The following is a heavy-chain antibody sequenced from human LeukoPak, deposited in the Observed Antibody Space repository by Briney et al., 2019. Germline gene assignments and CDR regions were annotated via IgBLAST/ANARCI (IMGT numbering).Heavy chain of an antibody. CDR2: ISYDGSNK. CDR1: GFTFSSYS. CDR3: ASNVGMDV. J-gene: IGHJ6*02. Sequence: PGGSLRLSCAASGFTFSSYSMNWVRQAPGKGLEWVAVISYDGSNKYYADSVKGRFTISRDNSKNTLYLQMNSLRAEDTAVYYCASNVGMDVWGQGTTVTVSS. V-gene: IGHV3-30*03.